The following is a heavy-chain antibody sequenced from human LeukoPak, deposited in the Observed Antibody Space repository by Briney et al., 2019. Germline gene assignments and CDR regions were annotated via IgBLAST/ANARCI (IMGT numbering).Heavy chain of an antibody. J-gene: IGHJ6*02. D-gene: IGHD6-13*01. CDR1: GYTFTVYY. V-gene: IGHV1-2*02. Sequence: ASVNVSCKASGYTFTVYYMHWVRQAPGQGLEWMGWINPNSGGTNYAQKFQGRVTMTRDTSISTAYLELSRLRSDDTAVYYCARDSSRDYYYYGMDVWGQGTTVTVSS. CDR3: ARDSSRDYYYYGMDV. CDR2: INPNSGGT.